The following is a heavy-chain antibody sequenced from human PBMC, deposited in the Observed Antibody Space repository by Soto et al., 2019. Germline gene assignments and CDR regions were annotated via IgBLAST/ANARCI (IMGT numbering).Heavy chain of an antibody. Sequence: QVQLVQSGAAVKKPGSSVKVSCKASGGTFSSYTISWVRQAPGQGLEWMGRIIPILGIANYAQKFQGRVTITADKSTSTAYMELSSLRSEDTAVYYCARLWVGEFPYYYYGMDVWGQGTTVTVSS. V-gene: IGHV1-69*02. CDR3: ARLWVGEFPYYYYGMDV. J-gene: IGHJ6*02. D-gene: IGHD3-10*01. CDR2: IIPILGIA. CDR1: GGTFSSYT.